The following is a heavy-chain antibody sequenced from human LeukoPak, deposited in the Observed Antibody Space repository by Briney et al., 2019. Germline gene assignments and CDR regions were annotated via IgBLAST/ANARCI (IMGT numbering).Heavy chain of an antibody. CDR2: ISYDGSNK. J-gene: IGHJ4*02. CDR3: ARPRDIVVVPAAMKRSPFDY. D-gene: IGHD2-2*01. Sequence: GGSLRLSCAASGFTFSSYAMHWVRQAPGKGLGWVAVISYDGSNKYYADSVKGRFTISRDNSKNTLYLQMNSLRAEDTAVYYCARPRDIVVVPAAMKRSPFDYWGQGTLVTVSS. V-gene: IGHV3-30-3*01. CDR1: GFTFSSYA.